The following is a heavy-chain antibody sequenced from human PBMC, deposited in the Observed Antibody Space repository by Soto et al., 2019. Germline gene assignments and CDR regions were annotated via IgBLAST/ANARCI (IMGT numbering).Heavy chain of an antibody. D-gene: IGHD3-16*02. CDR3: ASVTFGGVVVAH. J-gene: IGHJ4*02. CDR1: AASFSKYY. CDR2: IYFNGNT. Sequence: PSETLSLTCTVSAASFSKYYWSWIRQPPGKGLEWIGYIYFNGNTNYNPSLKRRVTISIDTSKKQISLNLTSVTDADTAVYYCASVTFGGVVVAHWGQGTLVTVSS. V-gene: IGHV4-59*01.